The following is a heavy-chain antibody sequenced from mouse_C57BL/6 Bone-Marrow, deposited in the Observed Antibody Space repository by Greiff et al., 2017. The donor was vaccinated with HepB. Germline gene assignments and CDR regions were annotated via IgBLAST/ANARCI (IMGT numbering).Heavy chain of an antibody. CDR1: GISITTGNYR. V-gene: IGHV3-5*01. CDR3: AREDLYYAMDY. Sequence: DVKVEESGPGLVKPSQTVFLTCTVTGISITTGNYRWSWIRQFPGNKLEWIGYIYYSGTITYNPSLTSRTTITRDTPKNQFFLEMNSLTAEDTATYYCAREDLYYAMDYWGQGTSVTVSS. J-gene: IGHJ4*01. CDR2: IYYSGTI.